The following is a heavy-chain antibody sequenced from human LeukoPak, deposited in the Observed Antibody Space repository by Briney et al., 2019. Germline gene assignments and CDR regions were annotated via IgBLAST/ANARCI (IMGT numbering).Heavy chain of an antibody. CDR3: ARGDSKYGGTDY. CDR1: GYTFINYD. V-gene: IGHV1-8*01. D-gene: IGHD4-23*01. CDR2: MNPNNDNI. Sequence: ASVKVSCKASGYTFINYDINWVRRAPGQGLEWMGYMNPNNDNIGYAQKFQGRVTMTRDTSISTVFMELSNLRSEDTAVYYCARGDSKYGGTDYWGQGTLVTVSS. J-gene: IGHJ4*02.